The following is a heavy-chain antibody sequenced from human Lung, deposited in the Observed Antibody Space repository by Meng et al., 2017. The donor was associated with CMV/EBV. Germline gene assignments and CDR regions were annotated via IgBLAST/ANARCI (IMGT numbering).Heavy chain of an antibody. CDR1: GFTFSISW. CDR3: ARNLRTPDY. Sequence: GESLKISCAASGFTFSISWMSWVRQAPGKGLEWVASIKEDGSEEHYVDSVKGRFTISRDNAKNSVYLQMNTLRAEDTAVYYGARNLRTPDYWGQGTLVTVSS. CDR2: IKEDGSEE. J-gene: IGHJ4*02. D-gene: IGHD4-17*01. V-gene: IGHV3-7*01.